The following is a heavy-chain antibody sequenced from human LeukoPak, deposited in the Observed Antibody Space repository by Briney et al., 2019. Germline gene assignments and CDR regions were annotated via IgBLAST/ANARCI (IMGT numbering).Heavy chain of an antibody. CDR1: GFTFSSYW. Sequence: PGGSLRLSCAASGFTFSSYWMSWVRQAPGKGLEWVANIKQDGSEKYYVDSVKGRFTISRDNAKNSLYLQMNSLRAEDTAVYYCARDGSLLWFGDSAFDPWGQGTLVTVSS. D-gene: IGHD3-10*01. V-gene: IGHV3-7*01. CDR2: IKQDGSEK. J-gene: IGHJ5*02. CDR3: ARDGSLLWFGDSAFDP.